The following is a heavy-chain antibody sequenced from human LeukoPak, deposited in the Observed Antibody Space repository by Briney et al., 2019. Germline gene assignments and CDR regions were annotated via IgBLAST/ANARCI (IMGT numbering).Heavy chain of an antibody. V-gene: IGHV1-46*01. J-gene: IGHJ4*02. D-gene: IGHD3-16*02. CDR3: ARGPPYDYVWGSYRYAYFDY. Sequence: ASVKVSCKASGYTFTSYYMHWVRQAPGQGLEWMGIINPNGGSTNYAQKFLGRVTMTRDTSTSTVYMELSSLRSEDTAVYYCARGPPYDYVWGSYRYAYFDYWGQGTLVTVSS. CDR2: INPNGGST. CDR1: GYTFTSYY.